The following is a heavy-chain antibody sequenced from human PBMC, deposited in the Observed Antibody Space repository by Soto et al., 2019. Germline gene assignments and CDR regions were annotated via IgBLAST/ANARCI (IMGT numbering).Heavy chain of an antibody. V-gene: IGHV3-48*03. CDR3: ARDRGVTSYYYNAMDG. J-gene: IGHJ6*02. D-gene: IGHD2-21*02. CDR1: VLTLNRYE. CDR2: TSSRGSIT. Sequence: ARRLSCAASVLTLNRYEMNWVRRDRGKGLGWVSYTSSRGSITYYADSAKGRFIVSRDNTKNSLFLQMNSLRAEDTGTYYCARDRGVTSYYYNAMDGWGQGTTVSVSS.